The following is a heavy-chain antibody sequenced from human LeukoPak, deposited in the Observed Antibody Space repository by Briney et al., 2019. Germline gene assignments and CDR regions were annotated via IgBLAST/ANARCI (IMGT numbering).Heavy chain of an antibody. J-gene: IGHJ4*02. Sequence: GGSLRLSCAASGFTFRNYVIRWVRQAPGKGLEWVAVTSSDLNVKLYADSVKGRFTISRDNSRSTLYLQMNSLRPEDTAIYYCAREGYYGSGSPPSLYFDYWGQGTLVTVSS. CDR2: TSSDLNVK. D-gene: IGHD3-10*01. CDR1: GFTFRNYV. CDR3: AREGYYGSGSPPSLYFDY. V-gene: IGHV3-30-3*01.